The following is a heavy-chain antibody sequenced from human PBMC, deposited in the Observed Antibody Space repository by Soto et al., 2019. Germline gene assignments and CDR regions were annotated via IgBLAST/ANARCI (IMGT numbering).Heavy chain of an antibody. J-gene: IGHJ4*02. Sequence: QVQLVESGGGVVQPGRSLRLSCAASGFTFSSYGMHWVRQAPGKGLEWVAFIWYDGSNKYYADSVKGRFTISRDNSKNTLYLQMNSLRAEDTAVYYCARGRIGSYYDSSGDLDYWGQGTLVTVSS. CDR1: GFTFSSYG. D-gene: IGHD3-22*01. V-gene: IGHV3-33*01. CDR3: ARGRIGSYYDSSGDLDY. CDR2: IWYDGSNK.